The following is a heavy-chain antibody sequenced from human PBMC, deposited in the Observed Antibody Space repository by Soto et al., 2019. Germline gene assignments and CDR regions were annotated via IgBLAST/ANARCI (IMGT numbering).Heavy chain of an antibody. CDR2: ISGTGGST. V-gene: IGHV3-23*01. CDR3: AKDRTFGPPLVRFDS. CDR1: GFTFSSYA. Sequence: PGGSLRLSCAASGFTFSSYAMDWVRQVPGKGLEWVSAISGTGGSTYYADSVKGRFTISRDSSQNTLYLQMNSLRVEDTAVYYCAKDRTFGPPLVRFDSWGQGTLVTVSS. D-gene: IGHD6-6*01. J-gene: IGHJ4*02.